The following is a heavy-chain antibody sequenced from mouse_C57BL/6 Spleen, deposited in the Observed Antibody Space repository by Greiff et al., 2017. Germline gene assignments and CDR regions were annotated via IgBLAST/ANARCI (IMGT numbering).Heavy chain of an antibody. CDR2: FYPGSGSI. J-gene: IGHJ3*01. CDR1: GYTFTEYT. V-gene: IGHV1-62-2*01. Sequence: VQLQQSGAELVKPGASVKLSCKASGYTFTEYTIHWVKQRSGQGLEWIGWFYPGSGSIKYNEKFKDKATLTADKSSSTVYMGLSRLTSEDAAVYFCARHEDGGIYYGNYRAWFAYWGQGTLVTVSA. CDR3: ARHEDGGIYYGNYRAWFAY. D-gene: IGHD2-1*01.